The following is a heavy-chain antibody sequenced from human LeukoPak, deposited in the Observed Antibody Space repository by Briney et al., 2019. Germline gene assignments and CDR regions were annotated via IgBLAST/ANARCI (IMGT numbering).Heavy chain of an antibody. V-gene: IGHV3-9*03. Sequence: GGSLRLSCAASGFTFDDYAMYWVRQAPGKGLEWVSGISWNSGSIGYADSVKGRFTISRDNAKSSLYLQMNSLRAEDMALYYCAKDMGSGYSPYYFDYRGQGTLVTVSS. J-gene: IGHJ4*02. D-gene: IGHD3-3*01. CDR1: GFTFDDYA. CDR3: AKDMGSGYSPYYFDY. CDR2: ISWNSGSI.